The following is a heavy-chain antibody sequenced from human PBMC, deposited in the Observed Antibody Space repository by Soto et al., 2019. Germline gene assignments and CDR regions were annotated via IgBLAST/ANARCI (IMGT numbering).Heavy chain of an antibody. Sequence: SETLSLTCTVSGGSISSYYWSWIRQPPGKELEWIGYIYYSGSTNYNPSLKSRVTISVDTSKNQFSLKLSSVTAADTAVYYCARHRGRLLFDYWGQGTLVTGSS. D-gene: IGHD3-16*01. CDR1: GGSISSYY. CDR2: IYYSGST. J-gene: IGHJ4*02. V-gene: IGHV4-59*08. CDR3: ARHRGRLLFDY.